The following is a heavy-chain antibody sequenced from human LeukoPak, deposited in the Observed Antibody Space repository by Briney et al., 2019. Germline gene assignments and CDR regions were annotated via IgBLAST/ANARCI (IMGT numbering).Heavy chain of an antibody. Sequence: PSETLSLTCAVYGGSFSGYYWSWIRQPPGKGLEWIGEINHSGSTNYNPSLKSRVTISVDKSKNQFSLKLSSVTAADTAVYYCASLRYSSSSYYYYMDVWGKGTTVTVSS. D-gene: IGHD6-13*01. V-gene: IGHV4-34*01. CDR1: GGSFSGYY. J-gene: IGHJ6*03. CDR2: INHSGST. CDR3: ASLRYSSSSYYYYMDV.